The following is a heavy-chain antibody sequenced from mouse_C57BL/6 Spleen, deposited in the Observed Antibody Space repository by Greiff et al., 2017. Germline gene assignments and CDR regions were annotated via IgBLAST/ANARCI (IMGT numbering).Heavy chain of an antibody. V-gene: IGHV1-61*01. CDR1: GYTFTSYW. D-gene: IGHD1-1*01. CDR2: IYPSDSET. CDR3: ARSLITTGAMDY. Sequence: QVQLQQPGAELVRPGSSVKLSCKASGYTFTSYWMDWVKQRPGQGLEWIGNIYPSDSETHYNQKFKDKATLTVDKSSSTAYMQLSSLTSEDSAVYYCARSLITTGAMDYWGQGTSVTVSS. J-gene: IGHJ4*01.